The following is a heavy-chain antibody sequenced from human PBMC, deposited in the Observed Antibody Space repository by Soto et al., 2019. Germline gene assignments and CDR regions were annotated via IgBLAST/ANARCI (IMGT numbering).Heavy chain of an antibody. V-gene: IGHV3-33*01. Sequence: ESGGGVVQPGRSLRLSCVASGFTFISYGMHWVRQAPGKGLEWVAVIWYDGSNKYYADSVKGRFTISRDNSKNTLYLQMNSLRAEDTAVYYCARGPWHRIAVAAEYFQHWCQGTLVTVSS. CDR1: GFTFISYG. D-gene: IGHD6-19*01. J-gene: IGHJ1*01. CDR3: ARGPWHRIAVAAEYFQH. CDR2: IWYDGSNK.